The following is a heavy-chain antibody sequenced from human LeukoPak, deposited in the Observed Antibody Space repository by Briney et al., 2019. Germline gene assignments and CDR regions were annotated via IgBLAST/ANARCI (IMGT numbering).Heavy chain of an antibody. D-gene: IGHD3-10*01. CDR2: ISPSGGST. CDR1: GYTFTSNY. Sequence: ASVKVSCKAFGYTFTSNYMHWVRQAPGQGPEWMGVISPSGGSTTYAQKFQGRVTMTRDTSITTAFMELSRLRSDDTAVYYCARGYASGSYYLIDTFDIWGQGTVVTVSS. CDR3: ARGYASGSYYLIDTFDI. J-gene: IGHJ3*02. V-gene: IGHV1-46*01.